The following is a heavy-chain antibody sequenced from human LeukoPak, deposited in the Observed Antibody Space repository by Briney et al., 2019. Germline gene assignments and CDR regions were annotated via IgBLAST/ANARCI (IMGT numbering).Heavy chain of an antibody. V-gene: IGHV4-30-2*01. CDR2: IYHSGST. Sequence: SETLSLTCAVSGGSISSGGYSWSWIRQPPGKGLEWIGYIYHSGSTYYNPSLKSRVTISVDRSKNQFSLKLSSVTAADTAVYYCARARRGTVDPWGQGTLVTVSS. J-gene: IGHJ5*02. CDR1: GGSISSGGYS. CDR3: ARARRGTVDP. D-gene: IGHD3-16*01.